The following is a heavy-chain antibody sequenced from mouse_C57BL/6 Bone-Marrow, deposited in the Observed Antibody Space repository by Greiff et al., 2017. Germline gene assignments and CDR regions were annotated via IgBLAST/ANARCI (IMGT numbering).Heavy chain of an antibody. V-gene: IGHV1-47*01. CDR3: ARSSTFFYYFDY. CDR2: FHPYNDDT. Sequence: VQLQQSGAELVKPGASVKMSCKASGYTFTTYPIEWMKQNHGKSLEWIGNFHPYNDDTKYNEKFKGKATLTVEKSSNSVYLELRRLTSSDSAVYYCARSSTFFYYFDYWGQGTTLTVSS. D-gene: IGHD5-1*01. J-gene: IGHJ2*01. CDR1: GYTFTTYP.